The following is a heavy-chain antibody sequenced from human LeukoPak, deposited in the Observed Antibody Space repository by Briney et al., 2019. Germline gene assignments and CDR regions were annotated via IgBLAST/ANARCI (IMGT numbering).Heavy chain of an antibody. Sequence: GGSLRLSCAASGFIFSNYWMSWVRQAPGKGLEWVANIKQERSEKYYVDSVKGRFTISRDNAKNSLYLQMNSLRAEDTAVYYCARNLAARPFYFDYWGQGTLVTVSS. D-gene: IGHD6-6*01. J-gene: IGHJ4*02. CDR2: IKQERSEK. CDR1: GFIFSNYW. V-gene: IGHV3-7*01. CDR3: ARNLAARPFYFDY.